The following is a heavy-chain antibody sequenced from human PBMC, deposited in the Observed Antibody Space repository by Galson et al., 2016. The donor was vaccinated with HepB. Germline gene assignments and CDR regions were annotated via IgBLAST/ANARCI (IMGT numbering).Heavy chain of an antibody. D-gene: IGHD6-13*01. CDR1: GYSFTRYW. V-gene: IGHV5-51*01. CDR2: IYPGDSDI. Sequence: QSGAEVKKSGESLKISCKGSGYSFTRYWIAWVRQMPGKGLEWMGSIYPGDSDIRYSPSFQGQVTISADKAISTAYLQWSTLQAADTGIYFCARLSGGSSEGMWFDPWGQGTLVTVSS. J-gene: IGHJ5*02. CDR3: ARLSGGSSEGMWFDP.